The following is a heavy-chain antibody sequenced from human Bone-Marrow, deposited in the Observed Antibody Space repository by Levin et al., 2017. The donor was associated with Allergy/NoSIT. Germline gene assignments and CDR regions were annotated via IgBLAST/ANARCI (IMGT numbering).Heavy chain of an antibody. D-gene: IGHD6-13*01. CDR1: GFTFSSYA. Sequence: GGSLRLSCAASGFTFSSYAMSWVRQAPGKGLEGVSVITGSGSRIYYADSVKGRFTIPRDNSKNTLYLQMNSLRAEDTALYHCAKEFSSSWLPLDYWGQGTLVTVSS. V-gene: IGHV3-23*01. CDR3: AKEFSSSWLPLDY. J-gene: IGHJ4*02. CDR2: ITGSGSRI.